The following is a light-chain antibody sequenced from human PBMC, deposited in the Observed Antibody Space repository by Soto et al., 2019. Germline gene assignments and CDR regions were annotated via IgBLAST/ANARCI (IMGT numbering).Light chain of an antibody. CDR2: GAS. Sequence: EIVMTQSPATLSVSPGERATLSCRASQSVSSNLAWYQQKPGQAPSLLIYGASTRATGIPARFSGSGSGTEFNLTISRLQSEDFAVYYCQQYNNWPLTFGQGTRLEIK. CDR1: QSVSSN. J-gene: IGKJ5*01. CDR3: QQYNNWPLT. V-gene: IGKV3-15*01.